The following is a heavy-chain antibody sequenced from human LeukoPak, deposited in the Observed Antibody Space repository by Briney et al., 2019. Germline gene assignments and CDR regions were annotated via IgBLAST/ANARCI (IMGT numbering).Heavy chain of an antibody. D-gene: IGHD3-10*01. V-gene: IGHV1-69*05. CDR1: GGTFSSYA. J-gene: IGHJ6*02. CDR3: ASNLEVTMVRGVIYYYYGMDV. Sequence: SVKVSCKASGGTFSSYAISWVRQAAGQGLEWMGGIIPIFGTANYAQKFQGRVTITRDTSASTAYLELSSLRSEHTAVYYCASNLEVTMVRGVIYYYYGMDVWGQGTTVTVSS. CDR2: IIPIFGTA.